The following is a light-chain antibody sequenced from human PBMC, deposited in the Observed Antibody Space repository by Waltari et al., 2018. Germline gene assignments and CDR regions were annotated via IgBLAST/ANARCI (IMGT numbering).Light chain of an antibody. V-gene: IGKV1-33*01. Sequence: DIQMTQPPSSLSASVGDRVTITCQASQDIRKNLNLFQQKPGKAPQVLIFDASNSQAAVPSRFSGSGSGTDFAFTISSLQPEDIGTYYCQQYANLPLTFGGGTRVEIK. J-gene: IGKJ4*01. CDR2: DAS. CDR1: QDIRKN. CDR3: QQYANLPLT.